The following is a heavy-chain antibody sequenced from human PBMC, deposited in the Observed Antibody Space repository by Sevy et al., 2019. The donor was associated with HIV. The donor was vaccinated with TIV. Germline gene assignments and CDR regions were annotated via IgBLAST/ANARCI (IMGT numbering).Heavy chain of an antibody. Sequence: ASVKVSCKASAYSFTLYYMNWVRQAPGQGLEWMGLINPTGGHTNEAQRFQGRLSMTRDTSTTKFYMELSSLTYEDTAVYYCAVSQSCGGDCYYFDSWGQGTLVTVSS. D-gene: IGHD2-21*02. J-gene: IGHJ4*02. CDR3: AVSQSCGGDCYYFDS. CDR2: INPTGGHT. V-gene: IGHV1-46*01. CDR1: AYSFTLYY.